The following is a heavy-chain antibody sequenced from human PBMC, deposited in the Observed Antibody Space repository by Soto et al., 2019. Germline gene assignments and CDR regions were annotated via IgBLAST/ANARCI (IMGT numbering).Heavy chain of an antibody. CDR2: IYYSGST. J-gene: IGHJ5*02. CDR3: ARLLVRGVIISFSWFHP. V-gene: IGHV4-39*01. D-gene: IGHD3-10*01. Sequence: QLQLQESGPGLVKPSETLSLTCTVSGGSISSSSYYWGWIRQPPGKGLEWIGSIYYSGSTYYNPAIENRVTISVDASKNQFCLKLSSVTAADTAVYYCARLLVRGVIISFSWFHPWGPGTLVTVSS. CDR1: GGSISSSSYY.